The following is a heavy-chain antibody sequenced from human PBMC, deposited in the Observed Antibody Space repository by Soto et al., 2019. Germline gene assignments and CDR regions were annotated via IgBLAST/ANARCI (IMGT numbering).Heavy chain of an antibody. CDR1: GGSISSGGYY. D-gene: IGHD4-17*01. CDR2: IYYSGST. V-gene: IGHV4-31*03. CDR3: ARVVADYGDYGLDY. Sequence: QVQLQESGPGLVKPSQTLSLTCTVSGGSISSGGYYWSWIRQHPGKGLEWIGYIYYSGSTYYNPSLKSRVTIAVDTSKNQFSLKLSSVTAADTAVYYCARVVADYGDYGLDYWGQGTLVTVSS. J-gene: IGHJ4*02.